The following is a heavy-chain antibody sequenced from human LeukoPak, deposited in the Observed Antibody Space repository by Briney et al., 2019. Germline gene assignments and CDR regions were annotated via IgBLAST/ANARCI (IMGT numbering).Heavy chain of an antibody. J-gene: IGHJ4*02. CDR2: GDYSGGT. D-gene: IGHD6-19*01. V-gene: IGHV4-4*02. CDR1: GGSISSSDW. Sequence: PSETLSLTCAVSGGSISSSDWWSWVRQPPGKGLEWIASGDYSGGTYYNPSLESRVAISADMSKNQISLKLGSVTAADTALYYCARERGEEYSSGWYKTNFFDTWGQGTRVTVSS. CDR3: ARERGEEYSSGWYKTNFFDT.